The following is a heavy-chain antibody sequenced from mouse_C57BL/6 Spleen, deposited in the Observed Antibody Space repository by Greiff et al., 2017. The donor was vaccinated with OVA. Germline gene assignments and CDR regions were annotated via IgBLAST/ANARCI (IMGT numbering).Heavy chain of an antibody. CDR2: IYPGDGDT. J-gene: IGHJ4*01. V-gene: IGHV1-80*01. CDR1: GYAFSSYW. D-gene: IGHD1-1*01. CDR3: ARGTTVDAMDY. Sequence: QVQLQQSGAELVKPGASVKISCKASGYAFSSYWMNWVKQRPGKGLEWIGQIYPGDGDTNYNGKFQGKATLTADKSSSPAYMQLSSLTSEDSADYFCARGTTVDAMDYWGQGTSVTVSS.